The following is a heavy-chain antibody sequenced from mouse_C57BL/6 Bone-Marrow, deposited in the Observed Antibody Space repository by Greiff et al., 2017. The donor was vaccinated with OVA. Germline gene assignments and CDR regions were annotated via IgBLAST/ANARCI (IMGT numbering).Heavy chain of an antibody. J-gene: IGHJ3*01. Sequence: QVQLQQSGAELVKPGASVKLSCKASGYTFTSYWMHWVKQRPGQGLEWIGMIHPNSGSTNYNEKFKSKATLTVDKSSSTAYMQLSSLTSEDSAVYYCARWLLRGRFAYWGQGTLVTVSA. V-gene: IGHV1-64*01. CDR1: GYTFTSYW. CDR2: IHPNSGST. D-gene: IGHD2-3*01. CDR3: ARWLLRGRFAY.